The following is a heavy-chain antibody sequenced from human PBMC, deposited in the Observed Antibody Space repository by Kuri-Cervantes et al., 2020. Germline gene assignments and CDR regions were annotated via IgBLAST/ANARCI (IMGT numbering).Heavy chain of an antibody. CDR2: IYYSGST. CDR1: GFTVSSNY. J-gene: IGHJ2*01. CDR3: ARGPSRYFDL. Sequence: ESLKISCAASGFTVSSNYMSWVRQPPGKGLEWIGYIYYSGSTNYNPSLKSRVTISVDTSKNQFSLKLSSVTAADTAVYYCARGPSRYFDLWGRGTLVTVSS. V-gene: IGHV4-59*02.